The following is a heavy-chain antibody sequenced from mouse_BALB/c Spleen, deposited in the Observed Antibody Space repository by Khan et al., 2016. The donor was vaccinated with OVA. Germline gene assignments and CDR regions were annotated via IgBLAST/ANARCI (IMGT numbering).Heavy chain of an antibody. CDR3: ARIKKIVATYFDY. D-gene: IGHD1-1*01. V-gene: IGHV1S81*02. CDR2: TNPTNGRT. Sequence: QVQLQQPGAELVKAGASVKMSCKASGYTFTSYWMHWVKQRLGQGLEWFAETNPTNGRTYYNEKFKSKATLTVDKSSSTAYMLLSGPTFEDSAVYCCARIKKIVATYFDYWGQSTTLTVSS. CDR1: GYTFTSYW. J-gene: IGHJ2*01.